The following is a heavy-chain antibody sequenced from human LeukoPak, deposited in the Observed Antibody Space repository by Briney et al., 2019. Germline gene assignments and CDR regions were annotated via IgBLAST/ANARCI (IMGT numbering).Heavy chain of an antibody. CDR3: AKVATFGVVEYYFDY. V-gene: IGHV4-4*07. CDR1: GGSISSYY. J-gene: IGHJ4*02. Sequence: SETLSLTCTVSGGSISSYYWSWIRQPAGKGLEWIGRIYTSGSTNYNPSLKSRVTMSVDTSKNQFSLKLSSVTAADTAVYYCAKVATFGVVEYYFDYWGQGTLVTVS. D-gene: IGHD3-3*01. CDR2: IYTSGST.